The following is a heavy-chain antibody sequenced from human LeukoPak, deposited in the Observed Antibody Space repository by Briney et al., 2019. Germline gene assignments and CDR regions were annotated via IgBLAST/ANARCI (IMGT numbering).Heavy chain of an antibody. J-gene: IGHJ5*02. CDR3: AKWEQLVINGGFDP. Sequence: GGSLRLSCAASGFTFDDYGMSWVRQAPGKGLEWVSGINWNGGSTDSADSVKGRFTISRDNAKNSLYLQMNSLRAEDTAVYYCAKWEQLVINGGFDPWGQGTLVTVSS. D-gene: IGHD6-13*01. CDR2: INWNGGST. CDR1: GFTFDDYG. V-gene: IGHV3-20*04.